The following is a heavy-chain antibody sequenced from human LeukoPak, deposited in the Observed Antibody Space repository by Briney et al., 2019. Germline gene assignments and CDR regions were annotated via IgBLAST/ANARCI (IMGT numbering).Heavy chain of an antibody. D-gene: IGHD5-18*01. CDR1: GYTFSSYG. Sequence: ASVKVSCKASGYTFSSYGIGWVRQARRQGLEWMGWITAGNGNTNYAQKVQGRVTMTTDTSTSTAYMELRSLRSDDTAVYFCARDLARGYSYGYNAFDIWGQGTMVTVSS. J-gene: IGHJ3*02. CDR3: ARDLARGYSYGYNAFDI. V-gene: IGHV1-18*01. CDR2: ITAGNGNT.